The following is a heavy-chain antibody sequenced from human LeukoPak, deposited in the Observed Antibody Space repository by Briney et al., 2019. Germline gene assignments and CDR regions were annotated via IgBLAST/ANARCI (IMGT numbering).Heavy chain of an antibody. Sequence: SETLSLTCTVSGGSISSSSYYWGWIRQPPGKGLEWIGSIYYSGSTYYNPSLKSRVTISVDTSKNQFSLKLSSVTAADTAVYYCARTRAPKGGRYCSSTSCYNWFDPWGQGTLVTVSS. D-gene: IGHD2-2*01. CDR2: IYYSGST. CDR3: ARTRAPKGGRYCSSTSCYNWFDP. V-gene: IGHV4-39*07. J-gene: IGHJ5*02. CDR1: GGSISSSSYY.